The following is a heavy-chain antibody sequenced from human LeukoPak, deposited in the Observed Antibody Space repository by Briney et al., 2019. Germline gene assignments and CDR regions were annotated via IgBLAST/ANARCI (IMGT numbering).Heavy chain of an antibody. V-gene: IGHV3-30*03. CDR3: AREELGSSLGFDP. CDR1: GFTFSSYG. D-gene: IGHD3-16*01. CDR2: ISYDGSNK. J-gene: IGHJ5*02. Sequence: GGSLRLSCAASGFTFSSYGMHWVRQAPGKGLEWVAVISYDGSNKYYADSVKGRFTISRDNSKNTLYLQMNSLRAEDTAVYYCAREELGSSLGFDPWGQGTLVTVSS.